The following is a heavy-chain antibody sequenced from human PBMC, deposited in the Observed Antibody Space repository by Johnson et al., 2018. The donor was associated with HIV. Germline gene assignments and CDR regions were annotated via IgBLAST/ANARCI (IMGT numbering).Heavy chain of an antibody. D-gene: IGHD1-26*01. CDR2: ISSSGSTI. J-gene: IGHJ3*02. CDR3: TTDGWELLHFRAKTPDAFDI. V-gene: IGHV3-11*01. Sequence: QVQLVESGGGLVQPGGSLRLSCAASGFTFSDYYMSWIRQAPGKGLEWVSYISSSGSTIYYADSVKGRFTISRDRAKNSLYLQMNSLRAEDTAVYYCTTDGWELLHFRAKTPDAFDIWGQGTMVTVSS. CDR1: GFTFSDYY.